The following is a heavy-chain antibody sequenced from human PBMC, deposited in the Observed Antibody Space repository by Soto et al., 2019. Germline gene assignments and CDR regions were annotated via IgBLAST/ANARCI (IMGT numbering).Heavy chain of an antibody. V-gene: IGHV3-23*01. J-gene: IGHJ5*02. CDR3: AKAQTYYYGSGSYYNVGEDWFDP. D-gene: IGHD3-10*01. CDR2: ISGSGGST. Sequence: GGSLRLSCAASGFTFSSYAMSWVRQAPGKGLEWVSAISGSGGSTYYADSVKGRFTISRDNSKNTLYLQMNSLRAEDTAVYYCAKAQTYYYGSGSYYNVGEDWFDPWGQGTLVTVSS. CDR1: GFTFSSYA.